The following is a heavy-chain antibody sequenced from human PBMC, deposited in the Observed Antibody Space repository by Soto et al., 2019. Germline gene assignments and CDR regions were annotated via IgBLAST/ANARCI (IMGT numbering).Heavy chain of an antibody. J-gene: IGHJ5*02. D-gene: IGHD2-2*02. Sequence: SGPTLVNPTQTLTLTCTFSGFSLSTSGVGVGWIRQPPGKALEWLALIYWDDDKRYSPSLKSRLTITKDTSKNQVVLKMTNMEPVDTATYYCAHNDCGSRSCYKVWFGPWGQGTLVTVSS. CDR2: IYWDDDK. CDR1: GFSLSTSGVG. V-gene: IGHV2-5*02. CDR3: AHNDCGSRSCYKVWFGP.